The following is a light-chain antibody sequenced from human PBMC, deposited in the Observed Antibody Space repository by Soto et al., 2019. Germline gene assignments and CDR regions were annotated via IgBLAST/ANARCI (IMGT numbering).Light chain of an antibody. CDR1: QTVRNW. J-gene: IGKJ2*01. Sequence: DIQMTQSPSTLSASVGDRAIITCRASQTVRNWLAWFQQKPGEAPKLLIYKASRLESGVPSRFSGCGYGTDFTLAITNLVPGDSATYFCQQYDASPLTFGQGTKLEIK. V-gene: IGKV1-5*03. CDR3: QQYDASPLT. CDR2: KAS.